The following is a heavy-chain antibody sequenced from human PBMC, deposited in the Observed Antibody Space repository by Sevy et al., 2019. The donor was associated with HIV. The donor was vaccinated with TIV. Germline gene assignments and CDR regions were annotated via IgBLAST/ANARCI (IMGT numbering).Heavy chain of an antibody. CDR1: GFTFSSYS. J-gene: IGHJ4*02. Sequence: GGSLRLSCAASGFTFSSYSMNWVRQAPWKGLEWVSSISSSRSYIYYADSVKGRFTISRDNAKNSLYLQMNSLRAEDTAVYYCARDRGLRLGELPYYFDYWGQGTLVTVSS. CDR3: ARDRGLRLGELPYYFDY. D-gene: IGHD3-16*02. CDR2: ISSSRSYI. V-gene: IGHV3-21*01.